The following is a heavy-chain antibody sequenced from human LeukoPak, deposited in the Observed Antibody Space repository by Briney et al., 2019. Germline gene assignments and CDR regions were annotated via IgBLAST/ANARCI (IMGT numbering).Heavy chain of an antibody. V-gene: IGHV3-23*01. CDR3: AKRGVVIRVILVGFHKEAYYFDS. J-gene: IGHJ4*02. CDR1: GITLSNYG. CDR2: IRGSGGST. D-gene: IGHD3-10*01. Sequence: GGSLRLSCAVSGITLSNYGMSWVRQVPGKGLEWVAGIRGSGGSTNYADSVKGRFTISRDSPKNTLFLQMNSLRAEDTAVYFCAKRGVVIRVILVGFHKEAYYFDSWGQGVLVTVSS.